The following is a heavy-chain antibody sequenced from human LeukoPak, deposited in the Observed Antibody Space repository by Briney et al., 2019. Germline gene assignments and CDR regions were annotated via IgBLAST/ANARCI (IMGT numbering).Heavy chain of an antibody. CDR1: GYSFTSYW. D-gene: IGHD2-21*02. V-gene: IGHV5-51*01. Sequence: GESLKISCKGSGYSFTSYWIGWVRQMPGKGLEWMGIIYPGDSDTRYSPSFQGQVTISADKSISTAYLQWSSLKASDTAMYYCARLGKEYCGGDCQFDYWGQGTLVTVSS. CDR3: ARLGKEYCGGDCQFDY. CDR2: IYPGDSDT. J-gene: IGHJ4*02.